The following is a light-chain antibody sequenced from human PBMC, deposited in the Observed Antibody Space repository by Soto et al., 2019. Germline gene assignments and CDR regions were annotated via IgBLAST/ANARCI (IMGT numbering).Light chain of an antibody. CDR3: FSYAGSSIWV. CDR2: GVT. J-gene: IGLJ3*02. Sequence: QSALTQPASVSGSPGQSITISCSGSRSDIGSYNNVAWYQQHPVKAPRVMIFGVTKRPSGISDRFFGSKSGSTASLTISGLQAEDEADYFCFSYAGSSIWVFGGGTKVTVL. V-gene: IGLV2-23*02. CDR1: RSDIGSYNN.